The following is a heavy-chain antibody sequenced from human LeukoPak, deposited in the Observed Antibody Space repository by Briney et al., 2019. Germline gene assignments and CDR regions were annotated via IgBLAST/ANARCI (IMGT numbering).Heavy chain of an antibody. CDR3: AKDQTDCSSTSCYNFHYGMDV. CDR2: MSPNSGNT. D-gene: IGHD2-2*02. CDR1: GYTFITYD. Sequence: ASVKVSCKASGYTFITYDINWVRQATGQGLEWMGWMSPNSGNTGYAQKFQGRVTMTRNTAMSTAYMELSSLRSEDTAVYYCAKDQTDCSSTSCYNFHYGMDVWGQGTTVTVSS. V-gene: IGHV1-8*01. J-gene: IGHJ6*02.